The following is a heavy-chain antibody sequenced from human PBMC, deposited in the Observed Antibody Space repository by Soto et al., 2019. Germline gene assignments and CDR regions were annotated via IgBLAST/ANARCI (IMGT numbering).Heavy chain of an antibody. J-gene: IGHJ4*02. CDR1: GFTFDDYV. Sequence: EVQLVESGGGLVQPGRSLRLSCAASGFTFDDYVMHWVRQAPGKGLEWVSGISWNSGSIGYADSVKGRFTISRDNAKNSLYLQMNSLRAEDTALYYCAKAGYSSGWYYAGNVDYWGQGTLVTVSS. V-gene: IGHV3-9*01. CDR2: ISWNSGSI. D-gene: IGHD6-19*01. CDR3: AKAGYSSGWYYAGNVDY.